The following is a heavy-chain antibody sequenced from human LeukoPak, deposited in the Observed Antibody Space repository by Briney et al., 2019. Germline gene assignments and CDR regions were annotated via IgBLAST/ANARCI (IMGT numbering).Heavy chain of an antibody. CDR2: ISYDGSNK. V-gene: IGHV3-30*04. CDR3: ANSMYSSGWH. Sequence: GGSLRLSCAASGFTFSSYAMHWVRQAPGKGLEWVAVISYDGSNKYYADSVKGRFTISRDNSKNTLYLQMNSLRAEDTAVYYCANSMYSSGWHWGQGTLVTVSS. D-gene: IGHD6-19*01. CDR1: GFTFSSYA. J-gene: IGHJ4*02.